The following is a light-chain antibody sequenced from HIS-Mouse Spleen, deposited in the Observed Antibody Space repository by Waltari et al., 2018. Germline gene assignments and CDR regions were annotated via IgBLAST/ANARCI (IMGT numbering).Light chain of an antibody. CDR3: QQYYSYPT. CDR2: AAS. V-gene: IGKV1-8*01. J-gene: IGKJ2*01. Sequence: AIRMTQSPSPLSASTGDRVTIPCRASQGISSYLAWYQQKPGKAPKLLIYAASTLQSGVPSRFSGSGSGTDFTLTISCPQSEDFATYYCQQYYSYPTFGQGTKLEIK. CDR1: QGISSY.